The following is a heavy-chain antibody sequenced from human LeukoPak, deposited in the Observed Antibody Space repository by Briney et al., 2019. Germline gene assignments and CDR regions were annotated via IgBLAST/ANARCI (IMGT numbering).Heavy chain of an antibody. Sequence: EGSLRLSCAASGFTFSSYAMNWVRQAPGKGLEWVSYISGSSSIIYHAASVKGRFTISRDDAKNSLYLQMNSLRAEDTAVYYCARQDCSTGSCYLDNWGQGTLVTVSS. CDR3: ARQDCSTGSCYLDN. J-gene: IGHJ4*02. CDR2: ISGSSSII. V-gene: IGHV3-48*01. CDR1: GFTFSSYA. D-gene: IGHD2-15*01.